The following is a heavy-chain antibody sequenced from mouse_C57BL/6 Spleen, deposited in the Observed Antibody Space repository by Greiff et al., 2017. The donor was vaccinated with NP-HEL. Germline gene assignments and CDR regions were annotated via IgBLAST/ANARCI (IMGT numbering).Heavy chain of an antibody. CDR1: GYTFTSYT. J-gene: IGHJ3*01. Sequence: QVQLKQSGAELARPGASVKMSCKASGYTFTSYTMHWVKQRPGQGLEWIGYINPSSGYTKYNQKFKDKATLTADKSSSTAYMQLSSLTSEDSAVYYCASDSSGTLFAYWGQGTLVTVSA. D-gene: IGHD3-2*02. CDR2: INPSSGYT. V-gene: IGHV1-4*01. CDR3: ASDSSGTLFAY.